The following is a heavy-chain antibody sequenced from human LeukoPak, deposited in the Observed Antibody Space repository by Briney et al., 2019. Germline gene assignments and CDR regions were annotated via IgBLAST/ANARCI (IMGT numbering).Heavy chain of an antibody. Sequence: ASVKVSCKASGYTFTSYDINWVRQATGQGLEWMGWMNPNSGNTGYAQKFQGRVTMTRNTSISTAYMELSSLRSEDTAVYYCARGLGSNYDYYYYYGMDVGGQGTTVTVSS. D-gene: IGHD4-11*01. CDR3: ARGLGSNYDYYYYYGMDV. CDR2: MNPNSGNT. CDR1: GYTFTSYD. V-gene: IGHV1-8*01. J-gene: IGHJ6*02.